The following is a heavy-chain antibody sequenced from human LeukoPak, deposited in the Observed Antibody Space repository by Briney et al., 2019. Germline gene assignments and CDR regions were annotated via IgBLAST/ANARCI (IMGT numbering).Heavy chain of an antibody. CDR1: GYTFTSYG. Sequence: ASVKVSCKASGYTFTSYGISWVRQAPGQGLEWMGWISAYNGNTNYAQKLQGRVTMTTDTSTSTAYMELRSLRSDDTAVYYCARDKASPRWGGYSGYESYYCYGMDVWGQGTTVTVSS. V-gene: IGHV1-18*01. D-gene: IGHD5-12*01. CDR2: ISAYNGNT. CDR3: ARDKASPRWGGYSGYESYYCYGMDV. J-gene: IGHJ6*02.